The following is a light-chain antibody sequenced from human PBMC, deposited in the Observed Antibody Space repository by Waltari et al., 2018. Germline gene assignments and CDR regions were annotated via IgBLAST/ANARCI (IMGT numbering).Light chain of an antibody. V-gene: IGKV4-1*01. J-gene: IGKJ1*01. Sequence: DIVMTQSPDSLAVSLGERATINCKYSQIIVNNSNNKTYLAWYQQKSGQPPKVLIYWASTRDFGVPDRFSGSGSATDFTLTISSLQAEDVAVYYCQQYYSSPQTFGQGTKVEIK. CDR2: WAS. CDR3: QQYYSSPQT. CDR1: QIIVNNSNNKTY.